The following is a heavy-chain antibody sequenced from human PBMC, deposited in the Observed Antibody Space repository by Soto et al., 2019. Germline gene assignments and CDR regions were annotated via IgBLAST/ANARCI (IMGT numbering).Heavy chain of an antibody. D-gene: IGHD3-22*01. V-gene: IGHV5-10-1*03. Sequence: EVQLVQSGAEVKKPGESPRISCKGSGYSFTSYWISWVRQMPGKGLEWMGRIDPSDSYTNYSPSFQGHVTISADKSISTAYLQWSSLKASDTAMYYCARHAYYYDSSGYYSGWFDPWGQGTLVTVSS. J-gene: IGHJ5*02. CDR1: GYSFTSYW. CDR3: ARHAYYYDSSGYYSGWFDP. CDR2: IDPSDSYT.